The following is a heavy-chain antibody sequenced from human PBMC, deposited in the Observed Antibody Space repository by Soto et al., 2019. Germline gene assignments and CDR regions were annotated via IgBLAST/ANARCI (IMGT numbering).Heavy chain of an antibody. CDR2: IYYSGST. J-gene: IGHJ4*02. Sequence: SETLSLTCTVSGGSISSYYWSWIRQPPGKGLEWIGYIYYSGSTNYNPSLKSRVTISVDTSKNQFSLKLSSVTAADTAVYYCARYKRSRYDVFDLWGQGSFVTGSS. V-gene: IGHV4-59*08. D-gene: IGHD5-12*01. CDR3: ARYKRSRYDVFDL. CDR1: GGSISSYY.